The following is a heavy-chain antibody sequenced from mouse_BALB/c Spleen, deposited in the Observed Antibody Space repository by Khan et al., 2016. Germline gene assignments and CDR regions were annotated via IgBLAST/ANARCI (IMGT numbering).Heavy chain of an antibody. J-gene: IGHJ4*01. V-gene: IGHV3-6*02. D-gene: IGHD1-1*01. CDR1: GYSITSGYY. CDR2: ISYDGNN. Sequence: EVQLQESGPGLVKPSQSLSLTCSVIGYSITSGYYWNWIRQFPGNKLEWMGYISYDGNNNYNPSLKHRISNTRDTSKNQFFLKLNSVTTEDTATYYCAVLYYRCHYYYYATDCWGQGTSVTVSS. CDR3: AVLYYRCHYYYYATDC.